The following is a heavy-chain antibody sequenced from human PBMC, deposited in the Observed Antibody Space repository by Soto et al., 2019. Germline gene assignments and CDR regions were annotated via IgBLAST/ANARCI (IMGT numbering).Heavy chain of an antibody. V-gene: IGHV4-34*01. D-gene: IGHD4-17*01. J-gene: IGHJ4*02. Sequence: QVQLQQWGAGLLKPSETLSLTCAVYGASFSGYYWSWIRQPPGKGLEWIGVVKHGGSANYNPSLKSRVTISVDAAKNHVSLKLSSVTAADTAVYYCGLDMDGDYGAFEYGGQGTLVTVSS. CDR3: GLDMDGDYGAFEY. CDR1: GASFSGYY. CDR2: VKHGGSA.